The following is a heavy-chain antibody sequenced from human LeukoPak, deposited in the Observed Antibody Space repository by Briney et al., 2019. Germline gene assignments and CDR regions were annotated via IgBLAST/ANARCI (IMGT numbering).Heavy chain of an antibody. J-gene: IGHJ5*02. D-gene: IGHD6-19*01. CDR1: GGSISSSNW. CDR3: ARSPNSSGWYGNWFDP. CDR2: IYHSGST. V-gene: IGHV4-4*02. Sequence: SETLSLTCAVSGGSISSSNWWCWVRQPPGKGLEWIGEIYHSGSTNYNPSLKSRVTISVDKSKNQFSLKLSSVTAPDTAVYYCARSPNSSGWYGNWFDPWGQGTLVTVSS.